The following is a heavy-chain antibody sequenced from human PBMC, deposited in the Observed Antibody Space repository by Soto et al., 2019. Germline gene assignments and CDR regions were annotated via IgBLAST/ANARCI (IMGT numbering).Heavy chain of an antibody. CDR2: IYYSGST. Sequence: SETLSLTCTVSGGSISSGGYYWSWIRQHPGKGLEWIGYIYYSGSTYYNPSLKSRVTISVDTSKNQFSLKLSSVTAAHTAVYYCARVKKDDFWSGYWFDYWGQGTLVTVSS. CDR3: ARVKKDDFWSGYWFDY. D-gene: IGHD3-3*01. J-gene: IGHJ4*02. CDR1: GGSISSGGYY. V-gene: IGHV4-31*03.